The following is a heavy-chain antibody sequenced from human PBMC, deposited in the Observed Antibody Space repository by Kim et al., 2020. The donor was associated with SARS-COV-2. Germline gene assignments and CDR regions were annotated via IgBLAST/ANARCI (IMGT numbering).Heavy chain of an antibody. J-gene: IGHJ2*01. CDR2: IWYDGSNK. CDR3: AKDSKHRAYYGDHPKNSQDWYLDL. D-gene: IGHD4-17*01. V-gene: IGHV3-33*06. CDR1: GFTFSSYG. Sequence: GGSLRLSCAASGFTFSSYGMHWVRQAPGKGLEWVAVIWYDGSNKYYADSVKGRFTISRDNSKNTLYLQMNSLRAEDTAVYYCAKDSKHRAYYGDHPKNSQDWYLDLWGRGTLVTVSS.